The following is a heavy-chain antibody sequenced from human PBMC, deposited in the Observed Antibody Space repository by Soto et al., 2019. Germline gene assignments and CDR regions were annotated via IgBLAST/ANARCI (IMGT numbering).Heavy chain of an antibody. J-gene: IGHJ6*02. CDR1: GFTFSSYS. CDR3: ASISYTPFYYYGMDV. CDR2: ISSSSSTI. D-gene: IGHD3-9*01. V-gene: IGHV3-48*02. Sequence: GGVLRLSCAASGFTFSSYSMNWVRQAPGKGLEWVSYISSSSSTIYYADSVKGRFTISRDNAKNSLYLQMNSLRDEDTAVYYCASISYTPFYYYGMDVWGQGTTVTVSS.